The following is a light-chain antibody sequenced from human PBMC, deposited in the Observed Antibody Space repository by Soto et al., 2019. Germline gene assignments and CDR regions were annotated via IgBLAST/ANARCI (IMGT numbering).Light chain of an antibody. CDR3: QQFNSYLIT. CDR2: DAS. Sequence: DIQMTPSPSSLSASVVDRVTITCQASQHISNSLNWHQQKPGKAPKLLIYDASSLESGVPSRFSGSGSGTEFTLTIGGLQPDDFATYYCQQFNSYLITFGQGTRLEIK. J-gene: IGKJ5*01. CDR1: QHISNS. V-gene: IGKV1-5*01.